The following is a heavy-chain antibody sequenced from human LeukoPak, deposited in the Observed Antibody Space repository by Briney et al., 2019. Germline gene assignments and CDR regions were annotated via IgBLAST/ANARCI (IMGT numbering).Heavy chain of an antibody. CDR3: ARDQRGSSWYP. CDR2: ISSSSSYI. Sequence: GGSLRLSCAASGFTFSSYSMNWVRQAPGKGLEWASSISSSSSYIYYADSVKGRFTISRDNAKNSLYLQMNSLRAEDTAVYYCARDQRGSSWYPWGQGTLVTVSS. V-gene: IGHV3-21*01. D-gene: IGHD6-13*01. CDR1: GFTFSSYS. J-gene: IGHJ5*02.